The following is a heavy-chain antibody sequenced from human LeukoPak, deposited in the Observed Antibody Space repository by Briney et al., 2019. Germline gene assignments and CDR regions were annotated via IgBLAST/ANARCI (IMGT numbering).Heavy chain of an antibody. CDR3: ARDGYDADGYLDY. D-gene: IGHD5-18*01. Sequence: ASVKVSCKASGYPFRSYVIHWLRQAPGQNLEWIGWINPANGDTKYSRNFQGRVTITRDTSASVVYMELSSLTYEDTAVYFCARDGYDADGYLDYWGQGALVPVSS. V-gene: IGHV1-3*01. CDR1: GYPFRSYV. CDR2: INPANGDT. J-gene: IGHJ4*02.